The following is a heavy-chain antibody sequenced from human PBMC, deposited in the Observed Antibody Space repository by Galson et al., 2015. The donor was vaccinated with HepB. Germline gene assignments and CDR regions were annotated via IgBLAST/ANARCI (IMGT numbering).Heavy chain of an antibody. CDR2: ISSSSSYI. CDR1: GFTFSSYS. D-gene: IGHD1-26*01. Sequence: SLRLSCAASGFTFSSYSMNWVRQAPGKGLEWVSSISSSSSYIYYADSVKGRFTISRDNAKNSLYLQMNSLRAEDTAVYYCARDRSYWGYYYYYGMDVWGQGTTVTVSS. J-gene: IGHJ6*02. V-gene: IGHV3-21*01. CDR3: ARDRSYWGYYYYYGMDV.